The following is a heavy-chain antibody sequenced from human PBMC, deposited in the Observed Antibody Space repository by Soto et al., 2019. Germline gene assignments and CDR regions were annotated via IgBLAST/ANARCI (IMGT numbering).Heavy chain of an antibody. D-gene: IGHD6-19*01. Sequence: SGPTLVNPTQTLTLTCTFSGFSLSTSGVDVGWIRQPPGKALEWLALIYWDDDKRYSPFLKSRLTITKDTSKNQVVLTMTNMDPVDTSTYYCAHSVVSGLGYYFDYWGQGTLVTVSS. CDR2: IYWDDDK. J-gene: IGHJ4*02. CDR1: GFSLSTSGVD. V-gene: IGHV2-5*02. CDR3: AHSVVSGLGYYFDY.